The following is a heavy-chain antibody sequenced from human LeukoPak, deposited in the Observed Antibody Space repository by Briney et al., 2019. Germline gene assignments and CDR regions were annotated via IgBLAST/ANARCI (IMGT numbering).Heavy chain of an antibody. D-gene: IGHD3-3*01. CDR1: VGSISSYY. Sequence: PSETLSLTCTVSVGSISSYYSSWTRKPPGKGREWIRYIYYSGSTNYNPSLKSRVTISVNTSKNQHSMKLSSVTAANTDVYYCAKGYDFWSGYYYYYYGMDVWGHGATVTVS. CDR3: AKGYDFWSGYYYYYYGMDV. V-gene: IGHV4-59*01. CDR2: IYYSGST. J-gene: IGHJ6*02.